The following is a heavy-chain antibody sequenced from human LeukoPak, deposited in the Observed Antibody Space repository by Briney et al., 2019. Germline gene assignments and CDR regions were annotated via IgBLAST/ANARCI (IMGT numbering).Heavy chain of an antibody. Sequence: PGGFLRLSCAAAGFTFSTYRIDWVRQAPGEGLEWVSSISRSSNYIYYADSVKGRFTVSRDNAKNSVYLQMNSLRAEDTAMYYCARGRTSYYDSHDAFDVWGQGTLVTVSS. CDR2: ISRSSNYI. V-gene: IGHV3-21*01. J-gene: IGHJ3*01. CDR3: ARGRTSYYDSHDAFDV. D-gene: IGHD3-22*01. CDR1: GFTFSTYR.